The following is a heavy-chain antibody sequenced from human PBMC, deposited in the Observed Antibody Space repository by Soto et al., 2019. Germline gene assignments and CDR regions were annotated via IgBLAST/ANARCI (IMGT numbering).Heavy chain of an antibody. V-gene: IGHV4-4*07. J-gene: IGHJ4*02. D-gene: IGHD5-12*01. CDR1: GGSIYTFY. CDR2: IFSSGST. Sequence: QVRLQESGPGLLKPSETLSLTCTVSGGSIYTFYWSWVRQPAGKGLEWIGRIFSSGSTSFNPSLESRVAMSVDTSKNHFSLNLSSVTAADMAVYYCAREGSYSAYNFAHGIQLWSFDFWGQGALVTVSS. CDR3: AREGSYSAYNFAHGIQLWSFDF.